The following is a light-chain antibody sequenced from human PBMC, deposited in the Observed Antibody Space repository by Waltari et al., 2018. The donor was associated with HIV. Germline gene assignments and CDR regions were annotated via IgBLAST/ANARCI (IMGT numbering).Light chain of an antibody. CDR1: QTVSENY. V-gene: IGKV3-20*01. CDR3: QQYGSLPRT. Sequence: VLTQSPGTLSFSPGEKVTLSCRASQTVSENYLAWYQHKAGQAPRLLIYGASSRATGTPDKFSGSGSGTDFTLTISRLEPADSAVYYCQQYGSLPRTFGQGTKLE. CDR2: GAS. J-gene: IGKJ2*01.